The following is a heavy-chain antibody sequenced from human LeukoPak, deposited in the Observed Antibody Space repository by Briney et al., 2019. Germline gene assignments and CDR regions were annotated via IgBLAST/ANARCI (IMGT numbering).Heavy chain of an antibody. Sequence: KPSETLSLTCAVYGGSFSGYYWSWIRQPPGKGLEWIGEINHSGSTNYNPSLKSRVTISVDTSKNQFSLKLSSVTAADTAVYYCTRSARPRWIQLGSAFDIWGQGTMVTVSS. CDR2: INHSGST. D-gene: IGHD5-24*01. CDR3: TRSARPRWIQLGSAFDI. V-gene: IGHV4-34*01. J-gene: IGHJ3*02. CDR1: GGSFSGYY.